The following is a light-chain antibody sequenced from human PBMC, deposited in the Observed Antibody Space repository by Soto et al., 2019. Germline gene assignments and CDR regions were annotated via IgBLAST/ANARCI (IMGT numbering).Light chain of an antibody. V-gene: IGLV2-8*01. J-gene: IGLJ2*01. Sequence: ALTQPASASGSPGQSVTISCTRTSSDVGGYNYVSWYQQHPGKAPKLMISEVSKRPSGVPDRFSGSKSGNTASLTVSGLQAEDEADYYCSSFAGNNNLVFGGGTKLTVL. CDR3: SSFAGNNNLV. CDR2: EVS. CDR1: SSDVGGYNY.